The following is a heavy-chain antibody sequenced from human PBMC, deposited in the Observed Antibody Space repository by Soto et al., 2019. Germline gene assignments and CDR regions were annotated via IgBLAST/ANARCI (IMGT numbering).Heavy chain of an antibody. J-gene: IGHJ3*02. CDR3: ARGTTVTKMSAFDI. Sequence: SETLSLTCAVSSGSISSSNWWSWVRQPPGKGLEWIGEIYHSGSTNYNPSLKSRVTISVDKSKNQFSLKLSSVTAADTAVYYCARGTTVTKMSAFDIWGQGTMVTVSS. CDR2: IYHSGST. D-gene: IGHD4-17*01. CDR1: SGSISSSNW. V-gene: IGHV4-4*02.